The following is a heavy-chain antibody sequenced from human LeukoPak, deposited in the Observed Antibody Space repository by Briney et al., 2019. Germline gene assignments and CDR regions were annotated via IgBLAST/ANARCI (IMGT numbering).Heavy chain of an antibody. Sequence: SETLSLTCTVSGGSISSHYWGWIRQPPGKGLEWIGSIYHSGSTYYNPSLKSRVTISVDTSKNQFSLKLSSVTAADTAVYYCARGSRYSSSARAAGWFDPWGQGTLVTVSS. J-gene: IGHJ5*02. V-gene: IGHV4-38-2*02. CDR3: ARGSRYSSSARAAGWFDP. CDR2: IYHSGST. CDR1: GGSISSHY. D-gene: IGHD6-6*01.